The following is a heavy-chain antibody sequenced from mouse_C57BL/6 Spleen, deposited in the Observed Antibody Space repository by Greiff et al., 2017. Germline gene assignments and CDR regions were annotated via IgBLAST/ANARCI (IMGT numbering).Heavy chain of an antibody. CDR1: GYTFTSYW. CDR3: ARRGVAHFDY. D-gene: IGHD1-1*01. CDR2: IDPSDSYT. Sequence: QVQLQQPGAELVMPGASVKLSCKASGYTFTSYWMHWVKQRPGQGLEWIGEIDPSDSYTNYNQKFKGKSTLTVDKSSSTAYMQLSSLTSEDSAVYYCARRGVAHFDYWGQGTTLTVS. J-gene: IGHJ2*01. V-gene: IGHV1-69*01.